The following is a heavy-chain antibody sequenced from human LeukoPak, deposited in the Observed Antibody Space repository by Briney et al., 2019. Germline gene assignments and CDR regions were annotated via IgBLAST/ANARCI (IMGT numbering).Heavy chain of an antibody. D-gene: IGHD1-1*01. Sequence: GGSLRLSCVAPGFSFSTNWMDWVRQAPGKGPEWVANIKRDGSEKNYVDSVKGRFTISRDNAKNSLYLEMNSLRAEDMAVYYCAKEGNWNLDYWGQGALVTVSS. CDR3: AKEGNWNLDY. V-gene: IGHV3-7*01. CDR2: IKRDGSEK. CDR1: GFSFSTNW. J-gene: IGHJ4*02.